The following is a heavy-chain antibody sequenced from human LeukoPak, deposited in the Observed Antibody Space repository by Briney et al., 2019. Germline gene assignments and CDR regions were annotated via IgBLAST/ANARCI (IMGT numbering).Heavy chain of an antibody. CDR1: GFTFDDYA. D-gene: IGHD5-18*01. J-gene: IGHJ4*02. Sequence: PGGSLRLSCAASGFTFDDYAMHWVRQAPDKGLEWVAVISYDGSNKYYADSVKGRFTISRDNSKNTLYLQMNSLRAEDTAVYYCARDVASYGFEGLDYWGQGTLVTVSS. CDR2: ISYDGSNK. V-gene: IGHV3-30-3*01. CDR3: ARDVASYGFEGLDY.